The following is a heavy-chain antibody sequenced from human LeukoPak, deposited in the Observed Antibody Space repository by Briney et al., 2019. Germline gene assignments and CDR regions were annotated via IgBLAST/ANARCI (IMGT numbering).Heavy chain of an antibody. V-gene: IGHV3-20*04. CDR2: INWNGGST. J-gene: IGHJ4*02. CDR3: ARAPSYQLPYYFDY. D-gene: IGHD2-2*01. Sequence: GGSLRLSCAASGFTFDDYGMSWVRQAPGKGLEWVSGINWNGGSTGYADSVKGRFTISRDNAKNSLYLQMNSLRAEDTALYYCARAPSYQLPYYFDYWGQGTLVTVSS. CDR1: GFTFDDYG.